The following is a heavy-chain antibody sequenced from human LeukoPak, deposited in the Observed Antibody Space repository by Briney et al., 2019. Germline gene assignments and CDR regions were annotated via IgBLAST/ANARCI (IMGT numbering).Heavy chain of an antibody. Sequence: GGSLRLSFAASGFTFSSYAMHWVRQAPGKGLEYVSAISSNEGSTYYANSVKGRFTISRDNSKSTLYLQMGSLGAEDSAVYYCARGHDMYDSSGYYSYAMDVWGQGTTVTVSS. CDR3: ARGHDMYDSSGYYSYAMDV. J-gene: IGHJ6*02. V-gene: IGHV3-64*01. D-gene: IGHD3-22*01. CDR2: ISSNEGST. CDR1: GFTFSSYA.